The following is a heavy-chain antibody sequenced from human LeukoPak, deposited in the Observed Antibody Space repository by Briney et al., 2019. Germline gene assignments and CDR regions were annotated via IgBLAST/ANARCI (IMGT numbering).Heavy chain of an antibody. Sequence: GGSLRLSCAASGFTFDDYAMHWVRQAPGKGLEWVSGISWNSGSIGYADSVKGRFTISRDNAKNSLYLQMNSLRAEDTAVYYCAKGAMVRGVMGDAFDIWGQGTMVTVSS. CDR1: GFTFDDYA. CDR3: AKGAMVRGVMGDAFDI. CDR2: ISWNSGSI. J-gene: IGHJ3*02. D-gene: IGHD3-10*01. V-gene: IGHV3-9*01.